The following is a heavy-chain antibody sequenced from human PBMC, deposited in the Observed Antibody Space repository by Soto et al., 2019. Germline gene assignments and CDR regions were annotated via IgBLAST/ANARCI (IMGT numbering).Heavy chain of an antibody. CDR3: ARSGYSVAWGY. J-gene: IGHJ4*02. CDR2: INSDGST. Sequence: EVQLVESGGGLIPPGGSLRLSCAASGFLVNSAYMTWVRQAPGKGLEWLSMINSDGSTLYAESVKGRFTISRDNSKNRLDPPMTSLRAEGTAMYYCARSGYSVAWGYWGQGTLVIVTS. D-gene: IGHD5-18*01. V-gene: IGHV3-53*01. CDR1: GFLVNSAY.